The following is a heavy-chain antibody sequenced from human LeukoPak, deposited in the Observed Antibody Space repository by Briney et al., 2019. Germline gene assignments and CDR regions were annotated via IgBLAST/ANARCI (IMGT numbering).Heavy chain of an antibody. D-gene: IGHD1-26*01. CDR2: IYYSGST. CDR1: GGSINYYY. CDR3: ARGVGAVYWYFDL. Sequence: SETLSLTCTVSGGSINYYYWMWIRQPPGKGLEWIGYIYYSGSTNYNPSLKSRVTISVDTSKNQFSLKLTSVTAADTAVYYCARGVGAVYWYFDLWGRGTLVTVSS. J-gene: IGHJ2*01. V-gene: IGHV4-59*01.